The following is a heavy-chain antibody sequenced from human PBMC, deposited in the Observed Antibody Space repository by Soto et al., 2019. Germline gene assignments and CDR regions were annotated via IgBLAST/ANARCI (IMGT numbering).Heavy chain of an antibody. V-gene: IGHV1-18*01. D-gene: IGHD2-2*01. J-gene: IGHJ3*02. Sequence: ASLKVSCNASGYTFTSYGISWVLQAPGQGLEWMGWISAYNGNTNYAQKLQGRVTMTTDTSTSTAYMELRSLRSDDTAVYYCARATTLTVVVEHQDAFDIWGQGTMVTVSS. CDR1: GYTFTSYG. CDR2: ISAYNGNT. CDR3: ARATTLTVVVEHQDAFDI.